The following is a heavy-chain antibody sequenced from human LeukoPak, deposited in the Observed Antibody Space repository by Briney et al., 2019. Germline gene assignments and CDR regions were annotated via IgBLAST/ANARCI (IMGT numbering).Heavy chain of an antibody. D-gene: IGHD5-12*01. J-gene: IGHJ4*02. CDR1: GGSISSGGYY. CDR3: ASVSGYPPYFDY. CDR2: IYYSGST. Sequence: SETLSLTCTVSGGSISSGGYYWSWIRQPPGKGLEWIGYIYYSGSTNYNPSLKSRVTISVDTSKNQFSLKLSSVTAADTAVYYCASVSGYPPYFDYWGQGTLVTVSS. V-gene: IGHV4-61*08.